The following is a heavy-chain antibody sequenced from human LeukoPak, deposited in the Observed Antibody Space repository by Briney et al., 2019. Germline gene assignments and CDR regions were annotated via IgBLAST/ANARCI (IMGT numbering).Heavy chain of an antibody. Sequence: PGGSLRLSCIVSGFTLSSYEMSWLRQAPGKGLEWVSAISGSGGSTYYADSVKGRFTISRDNSKNTLYLQMNSLRAEDTAVYYCAKCIVGATAPFDYWGQGTLVTVSS. CDR3: AKCIVGATAPFDY. J-gene: IGHJ4*02. V-gene: IGHV3-23*01. D-gene: IGHD1-26*01. CDR2: ISGSGGST. CDR1: GFTLSSYE.